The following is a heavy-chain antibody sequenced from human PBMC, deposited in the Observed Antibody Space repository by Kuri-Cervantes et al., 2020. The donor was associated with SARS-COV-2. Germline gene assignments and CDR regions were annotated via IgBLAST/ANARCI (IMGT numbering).Heavy chain of an antibody. D-gene: IGHD3-10*01. V-gene: IGHV1-3*01. Sequence: ASVKVSCKASGYTFTSYAMHWARQAPGQRLEWMGWINAGNGNTKYSQKFQGRVTMTEDTSTDTAYMELSSLRSEDTAVYYCARSTTITIVRGVIGYYGMDVWGQGTTVTVSS. CDR1: GYTFTSYA. CDR2: INAGNGNT. CDR3: ARSTTITIVRGVIGYYGMDV. J-gene: IGHJ6*02.